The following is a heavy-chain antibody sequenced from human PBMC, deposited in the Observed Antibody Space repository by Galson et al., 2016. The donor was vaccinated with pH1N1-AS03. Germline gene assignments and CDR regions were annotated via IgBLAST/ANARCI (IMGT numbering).Heavy chain of an antibody. V-gene: IGHV3-66*02. CDR1: GFPVSSGY. Sequence: SLRLSRAATGFPVSSGYHMSWVRQAPGKGLEWVSVIHPGGDTYNADAVKGRFTISRDNFENMVYLQMNSLRPEGTAVYYCAEDEGFANGINVWGQGTTVTVSS. CDR3: AEDEGFANGINV. CDR2: IHPGGDT. D-gene: IGHD2-15*01. J-gene: IGHJ6*02.